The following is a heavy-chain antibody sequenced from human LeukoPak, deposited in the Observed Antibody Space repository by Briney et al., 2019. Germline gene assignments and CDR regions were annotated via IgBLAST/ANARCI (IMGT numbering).Heavy chain of an antibody. D-gene: IGHD3-3*01. CDR1: GYTFTGYY. V-gene: IGHV1-2*02. CDR3: ARALRITIFGVVIPQADLDFDY. CDR2: INPNSGGT. Sequence: ASVKVSCKASGYTFTGYYMHWVRQAPGQGLEWTGWINPNSGGTNYAQRFQGRVTMTRDTSISTAYMELSRLRSDDTAVYYCARALRITIFGVVIPQADLDFDYWGQGTLVTVSS. J-gene: IGHJ4*02.